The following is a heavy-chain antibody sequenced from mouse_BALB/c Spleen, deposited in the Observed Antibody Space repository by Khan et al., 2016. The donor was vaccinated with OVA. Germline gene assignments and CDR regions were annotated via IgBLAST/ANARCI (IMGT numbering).Heavy chain of an antibody. Sequence: QVQLKQSGAELVRPGSSVKISCKASGYAFSSYWMNWVKQRPGQGLEWIGQIYPGDGDTNYNGKFKGKATLTADKSSRTAFMQLSSQTSEDSAVYFGARNYGSLDYWGQGTTHTVSS. CDR2: IYPGDGDT. CDR3: ARNYGSLDY. CDR1: GYAFSSYW. D-gene: IGHD1-1*01. J-gene: IGHJ2*01. V-gene: IGHV1-80*01.